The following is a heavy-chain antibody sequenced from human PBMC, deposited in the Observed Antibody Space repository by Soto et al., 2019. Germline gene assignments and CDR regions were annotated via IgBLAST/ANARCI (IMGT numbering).Heavy chain of an antibody. J-gene: IGHJ4*02. V-gene: IGHV1-18*01. CDR1: AYTFTKYG. CDR3: ARSGSSWNLREFDS. CDR2: ISAYNGNI. D-gene: IGHD6-13*01. Sequence: ASVKVSCKASAYTFTKYGISCVGQAPGQWLDGMGWISAYNGNINYAQKFRGRVTMTTDTSTSSAYLEVRSLRSDDTAVYYCARSGSSWNLREFDSWGQGTLVTVSS.